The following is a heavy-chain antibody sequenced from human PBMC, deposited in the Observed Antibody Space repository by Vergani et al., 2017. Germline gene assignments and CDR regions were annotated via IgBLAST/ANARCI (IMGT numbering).Heavy chain of an antibody. CDR3: ARVRGRSAPPRGQSYYGMDV. D-gene: IGHD3-10*01. V-gene: IGHV1-3*01. CDR2: INAGNGNT. J-gene: IGHJ6*02. CDR1: GYTFTSYA. Sequence: QVQLVQSGAEVKKPGASVKVSCKASGYTFTSYAMHWVRQAPGQRLEWMGWINAGNGNTKYSQKFQGRVTITRDTSASTAYMELSSLRSEATAVYYCARVRGRSAPPRGQSYYGMDVWGQGTTVTVSS.